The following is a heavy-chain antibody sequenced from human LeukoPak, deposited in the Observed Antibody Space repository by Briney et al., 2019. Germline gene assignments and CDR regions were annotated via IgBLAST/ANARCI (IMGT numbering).Heavy chain of an antibody. J-gene: IGHJ4*02. V-gene: IGHV3-23*01. CDR1: GFTFSSYS. D-gene: IGHD2-2*01. CDR2: IIGSGGST. Sequence: VGSLILSCAAPGFTFSSYSVNCVREAPGKGVERVSAIIGSGGSTYFADSVKGRFTISRDNSKSTLYLQMNSLRAEDTAVYYCAKSLGYCSSTSCYGNDYWGQGTLVTVSS. CDR3: AKSLGYCSSTSCYGNDY.